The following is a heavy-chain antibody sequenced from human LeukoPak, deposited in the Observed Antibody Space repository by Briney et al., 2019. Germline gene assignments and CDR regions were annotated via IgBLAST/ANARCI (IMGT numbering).Heavy chain of an antibody. V-gene: IGHV4-34*01. CDR2: INHSGST. CDR3: ARAGDWGRNFEY. D-gene: IGHD7-27*01. Sequence: SETLSLTCAVYGGSFSGYYWSWIRQPPGKGLEWIGEINHSGSTNYNPSLKSRVTISVDTSRIQFSLKLSSVTAADTAVYYCARAGDWGRNFEYWGQGTLVTVSS. J-gene: IGHJ4*02. CDR1: GGSFSGYY.